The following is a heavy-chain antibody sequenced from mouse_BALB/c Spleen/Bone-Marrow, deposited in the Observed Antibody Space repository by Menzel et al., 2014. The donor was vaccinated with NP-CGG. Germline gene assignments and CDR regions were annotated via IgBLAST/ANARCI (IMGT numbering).Heavy chain of an antibody. D-gene: IGHD1-1*01. J-gene: IGHJ3*01. CDR2: IYPGDGST. CDR3: ARGDYYYGSSRAWFAY. V-gene: IGHV1S56*01. CDR1: GYTFTSYY. Sequence: VQGVESGPELVKPGASVKMSCKASGYTFTSYYIHWVKQRPGQGLEWIGWIYPGDGSTKYNEKFKGKTTLTADKSSXTAYMLLSSLTSEDSAIYFCARGDYYYGSSRAWFAYWGQGTLVTVSA.